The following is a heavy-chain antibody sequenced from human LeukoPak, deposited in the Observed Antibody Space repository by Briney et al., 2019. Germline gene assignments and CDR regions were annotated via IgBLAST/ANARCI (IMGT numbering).Heavy chain of an antibody. Sequence: GESLKISCQGSGYRFTNYWIGWVRQMPGKGLEWMGMINPGDSDTRYSPSFQGQVTFSADKSINTAYPQWSSLKASDTAMYYCARLANTAFDYWGQGSLVTVSS. V-gene: IGHV5-51*01. D-gene: IGHD4/OR15-4a*01. CDR3: ARLANTAFDY. CDR1: GYRFTNYW. J-gene: IGHJ4*02. CDR2: INPGDSDT.